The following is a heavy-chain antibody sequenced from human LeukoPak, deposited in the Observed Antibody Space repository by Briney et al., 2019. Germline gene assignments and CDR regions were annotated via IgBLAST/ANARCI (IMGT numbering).Heavy chain of an antibody. D-gene: IGHD2-15*01. CDR2: FYRGETT. V-gene: IGHV3-53*01. CDR1: GFTVSDSF. Sequence: GGSLRLSCAASGFTVSDSFMTWVRQAPGKGLEWVSFFYRGETTYYAESVRGRFTISRDISKNTLYLLMNSLIPEDTAVYYCAREVVSIPSYFESWGQGTRVTVSS. J-gene: IGHJ4*02. CDR3: AREVVSIPSYFES.